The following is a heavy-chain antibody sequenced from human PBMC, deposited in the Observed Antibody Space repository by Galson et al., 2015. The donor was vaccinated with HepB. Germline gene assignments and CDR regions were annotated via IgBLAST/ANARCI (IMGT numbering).Heavy chain of an antibody. Sequence: SLRLSCAASGFTFSSYAMHWVRQAPGKGLEWVAVISYDGSNKYYADSVKGRFTISRDNSKNTLYLQMNSLRAEDTAVYYCASFGRATVVMLDYWGQGTLVTVSS. J-gene: IGHJ4*02. CDR3: ASFGRATVVMLDY. V-gene: IGHV3-30*04. D-gene: IGHD4-23*01. CDR1: GFTFSSYA. CDR2: ISYDGSNK.